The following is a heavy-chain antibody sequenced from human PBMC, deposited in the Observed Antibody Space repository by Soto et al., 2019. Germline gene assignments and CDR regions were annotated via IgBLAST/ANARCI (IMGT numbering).Heavy chain of an antibody. CDR3: ARDFQSYCSGGSCYWFDP. CDR1: GYSFTGYY. D-gene: IGHD2-15*01. V-gene: IGHV1-2*02. CDR2: INPNSGGT. Sequence: SVKVSCKASGYSFTGYYMHWVRQAPGQGLEWMGWINPNSGGTNYAQKFQGRVTMTRDTSISTAYMELSRLRSDDTAVYYCARDFQSYCSGGSCYWFDPWGQGTLVTVSS. J-gene: IGHJ5*02.